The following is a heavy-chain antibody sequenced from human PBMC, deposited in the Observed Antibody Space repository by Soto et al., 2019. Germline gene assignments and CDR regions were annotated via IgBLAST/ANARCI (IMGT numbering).Heavy chain of an antibody. V-gene: IGHV4-61*01. Sequence: AGTLSLTCTVSGGSVSSGSYYWSWIGQPPGKGLEWIGYIYYSGSTNYNPSLKSRVTISVDTSKNQFSLKLSSVTAADTAVYYCASVSGWSGFDYWGQGTLVTVSS. D-gene: IGHD6-19*01. CDR2: IYYSGST. CDR1: GGSVSSGSYY. J-gene: IGHJ4*02. CDR3: ASVSGWSGFDY.